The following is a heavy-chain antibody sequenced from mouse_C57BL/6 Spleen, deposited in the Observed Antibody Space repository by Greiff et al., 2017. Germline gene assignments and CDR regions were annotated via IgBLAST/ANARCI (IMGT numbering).Heavy chain of an antibody. CDR3: ARPYDSNWAY. V-gene: IGHV1-53*01. D-gene: IGHD2-5*01. CDR1: GYTFTSYG. CDR2: INPSNGGT. J-gene: IGHJ3*01. Sequence: QVQLQQPGTDLVKPAASVKLSCKASGYTFTSYGMHWVQQRPGQGLEWIGNINPSNGGTNYNEKFKSEATLTVDRSYSTDYMLLSNLTSEDTAVYYCARPYDSNWAYWGQGTPVTVSA.